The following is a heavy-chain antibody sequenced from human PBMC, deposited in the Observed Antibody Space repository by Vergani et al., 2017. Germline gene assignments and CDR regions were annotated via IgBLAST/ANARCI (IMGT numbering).Heavy chain of an antibody. CDR1: GFSFSTYG. CDR3: ANSYCSSLSCYAFYGMEG. CDR2: LRYDGSNE. D-gene: IGHD2-2*01. J-gene: IGHJ6*02. V-gene: IGHV3-30*02. Sequence: QVQLVESGGGVVQPGGSLRLSCAASGFSFSTYGMHWVRQAPGRGLEWVAFLRYDGSNEYYGDAVKGRFIIFRENSKNMLSLEMHSLRPEDTAVYYCANSYCSSLSCYAFYGMEGWGQGTTVTVSS.